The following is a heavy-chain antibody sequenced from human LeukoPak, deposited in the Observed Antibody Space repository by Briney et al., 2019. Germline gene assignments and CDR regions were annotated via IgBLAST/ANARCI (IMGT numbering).Heavy chain of an antibody. Sequence: SETLSLTCAVYGGSFSGYYWSWIRQPPGKGLEWIGEINHSGSTNYNPSLKSRVTISVDTSKNQFSLKLSSVTAADTAVYYCARAGFGSSGRSYDYWGQGTLVTVSS. CDR1: GGSFSGYY. CDR2: INHSGST. V-gene: IGHV4-34*01. J-gene: IGHJ4*02. CDR3: ARAGFGSSGRSYDY. D-gene: IGHD6-19*01.